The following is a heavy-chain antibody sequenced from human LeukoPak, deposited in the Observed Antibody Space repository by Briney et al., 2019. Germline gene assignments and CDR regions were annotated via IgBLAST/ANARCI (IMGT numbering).Heavy chain of an antibody. J-gene: IGHJ4*02. CDR3: ARVVIYYDSSGYYYVRPRYFDY. Sequence: GASVKVSCKASGYTFTSYGISWVRQAPRQGLEWMGWISAYNGNTNYAQKLQGRVTMTTDTSTSTAYMELRSLRSDDTAVYYCARVVIYYDSSGYYYVRPRYFDYWGQGTLVTVSS. V-gene: IGHV1-18*01. D-gene: IGHD3-22*01. CDR1: GYTFTSYG. CDR2: ISAYNGNT.